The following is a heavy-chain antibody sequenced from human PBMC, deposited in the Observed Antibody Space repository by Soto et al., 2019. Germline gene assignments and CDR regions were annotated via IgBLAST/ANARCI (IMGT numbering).Heavy chain of an antibody. Sequence: QLHLVQSGAVVKKPGASVTVSCSASGYPVTAYYMHWVRQAPGRGLEWMGGINPATGAAKYTQTFQGRVNMTRDTATSTVFMELSGLTFEDTAGFYCARGGGVGVAGSAAFDMWGQGTLVTVSS. CDR3: ARGGGVGVAGSAAFDM. V-gene: IGHV1-2*02. J-gene: IGHJ3*02. CDR1: GYPVTAYY. CDR2: INPATGAA. D-gene: IGHD3-3*01.